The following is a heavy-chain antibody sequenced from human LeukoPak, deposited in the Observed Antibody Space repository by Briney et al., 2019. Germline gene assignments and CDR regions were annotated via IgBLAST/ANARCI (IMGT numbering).Heavy chain of an antibody. D-gene: IGHD3-22*01. J-gene: IGHJ4*02. CDR3: TTLTYDSSGYHNPPLDY. CDR1: GFTFSNAW. V-gene: IGHV3-15*01. CDR2: IKSKTDGGTT. Sequence: GGSLRLSCAASGFTFSNAWMSWVRQAPGKGLEWVGRIKSKTDGGTTDYAAPVKGRFTISRDDSKNTLYLQMNSLKTGDTAVYYCTTLTYDSSGYHNPPLDYWGQGTLVTVSS.